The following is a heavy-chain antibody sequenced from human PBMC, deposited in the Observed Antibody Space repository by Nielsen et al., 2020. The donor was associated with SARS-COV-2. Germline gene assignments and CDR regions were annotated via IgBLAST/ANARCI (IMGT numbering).Heavy chain of an antibody. D-gene: IGHD5-12*01. J-gene: IGHJ5*02. CDR2: IYTSGST. V-gene: IGHV4-4*07. CDR3: ARGQGDGYSGYDPNNWFDP. CDR1: GGSISSYY. Sequence: SETLSVTCTVSGGSISSYYGSWIRQPAGKGLEWIGRIYTSGSTNYNPSLKSRVTMSVDTSKNQFSLKLSSVTAADTAVYYCARGQGDGYSGYDPNNWFDPWGQGTLVTVSS.